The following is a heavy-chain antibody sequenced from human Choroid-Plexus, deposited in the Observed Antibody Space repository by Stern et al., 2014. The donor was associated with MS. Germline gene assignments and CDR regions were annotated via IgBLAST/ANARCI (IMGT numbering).Heavy chain of an antibody. Sequence: QVQLVQSGGGVVQPGRPLRLSCVASGFTFGSCAMHWVRQAPGQGLEWVAGVSYDGRNTYYADPVKGRLTISRDNSQNTLYMQMSSRRPEDTAVYYCAKDRQYLTYFFDHWGQGSLVTVSS. J-gene: IGHJ5*02. CDR1: GFTFGSCA. D-gene: IGHD2/OR15-2a*01. V-gene: IGHV3-30*18. CDR3: AKDRQYLTYFFDH. CDR2: VSYDGRNT.